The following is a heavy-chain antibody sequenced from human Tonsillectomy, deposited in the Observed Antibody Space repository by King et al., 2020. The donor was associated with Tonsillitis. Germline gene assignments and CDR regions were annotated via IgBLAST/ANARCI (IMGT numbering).Heavy chain of an antibody. V-gene: IGHV1-69*01. CDR1: GGTFSTYA. J-gene: IGHJ6*03. D-gene: IGHD2-2*01. CDR3: ARDETRGTSSSPADYYYYFMVV. Sequence: VKLVQPGAEVKKPGSSVKVSCKASGGTFSTYAISWVRQAPGQGLEWMGGIIPIFGTTNYAQKFQGRVTITADESTSTAFMELSSLRSEDTAIYYCARDETRGTSSSPADYYYYFMVVWGKGTTVTVSS. CDR2: IIPIFGTT.